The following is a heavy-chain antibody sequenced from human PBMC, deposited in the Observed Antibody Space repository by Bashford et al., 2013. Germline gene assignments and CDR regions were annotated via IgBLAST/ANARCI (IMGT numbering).Heavy chain of an antibody. D-gene: IGHD4-17*01. CDR1: GFSLSTSGMC. V-gene: IGHV2-70*01. Sequence: GPTLVKPPHDLTLTCTFSGFSLSTSGMCVNWIRQPPGKALEWLALIDWDDDKYYSTSLKTRLTISKDTSKNQVVLTMTNMDPVDTATYYCARCTDYGSTTASYYYYMDVWGKGTTVTVSS. J-gene: IGHJ6*03. CDR3: ARCTDYGSTTASYYYYMDV. CDR2: IDWDDDK.